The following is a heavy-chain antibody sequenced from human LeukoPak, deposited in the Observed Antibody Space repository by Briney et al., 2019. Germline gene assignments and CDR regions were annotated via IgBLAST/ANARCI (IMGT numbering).Heavy chain of an antibody. V-gene: IGHV1-69*01. Sequence: VASVKVSCKASGGTFSSYAISWVRQAPGQGLEWMGGIIPIFGTANYAQKFQGRVTITADGSTSTAYMELSSLRSEDTAVYYCARDPSMVRGENTPYFDYWGQGTLVTVSS. D-gene: IGHD3-10*01. CDR3: ARDPSMVRGENTPYFDY. CDR2: IIPIFGTA. J-gene: IGHJ4*02. CDR1: GGTFSSYA.